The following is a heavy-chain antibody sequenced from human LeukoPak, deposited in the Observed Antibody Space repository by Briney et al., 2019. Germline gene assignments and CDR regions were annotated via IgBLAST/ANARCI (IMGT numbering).Heavy chain of an antibody. Sequence: PGGSLRLSCTASGFTFGDYAMSWVRQAPGKGLEWVGFIRSKAYGGTTEYAASVKGRFTISRDDSKSIAYLQMNSLKPEDTAVYYCTVNDYGDYWGQGTLVTVSS. J-gene: IGHJ4*02. CDR2: IRSKAYGGTT. CDR1: GFTFGDYA. D-gene: IGHD2-8*01. V-gene: IGHV3-49*04. CDR3: TVNDYGDY.